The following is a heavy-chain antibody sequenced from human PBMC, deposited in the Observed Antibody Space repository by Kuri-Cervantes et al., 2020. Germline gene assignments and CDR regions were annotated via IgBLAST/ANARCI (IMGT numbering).Heavy chain of an antibody. V-gene: IGHV3-9*01. CDR1: GFTFDDYA. CDR2: ISWNSGSI. J-gene: IGHJ4*02. CDR3: ATESQGFDY. Sequence: SLKISCAASGFTFDDYAMHWVRQAPGKGLEWVSGISWNSGSIGYADSMKGRFTISRDNAKNSLYLQMNSLRAEDTALYYCATESQGFDYWGQGTLVTVSS.